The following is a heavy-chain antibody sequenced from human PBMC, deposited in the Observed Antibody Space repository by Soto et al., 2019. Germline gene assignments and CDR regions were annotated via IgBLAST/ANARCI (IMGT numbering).Heavy chain of an antibody. CDR2: IYHSGST. CDR3: ARGEVVALGY. D-gene: IGHD2-15*01. Sequence: QLQLQESGSGLVKPSQTMSLPCAISGGSISSGGYSWSWIRQPPGKGLEWIGYIYHSGSTYYTPSLKSRVTILVDRSKNQFSLKLSSVTVADTAVYYCARGEVVALGYWGQGTLVTVSS. V-gene: IGHV4-30-2*01. CDR1: GGSISSGGYS. J-gene: IGHJ4*02.